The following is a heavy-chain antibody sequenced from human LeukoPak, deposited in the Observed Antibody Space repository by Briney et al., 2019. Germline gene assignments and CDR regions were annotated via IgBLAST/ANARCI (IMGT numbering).Heavy chain of an antibody. V-gene: IGHV3-74*01. Sequence: GGSLRLSCVAPGFTFRNYWIYWVRQAPGKGLVYVARVNNDGGGTTYTDSVKGRFTISRDNAKNGAFLQMNSLRAEDTAMYYCARGGPDHAFDIWGQGTMVTVSS. CDR1: GFTFRNYW. CDR3: ARGGPDHAFDI. J-gene: IGHJ3*02. D-gene: IGHD1-14*01. CDR2: VNNDGGGT.